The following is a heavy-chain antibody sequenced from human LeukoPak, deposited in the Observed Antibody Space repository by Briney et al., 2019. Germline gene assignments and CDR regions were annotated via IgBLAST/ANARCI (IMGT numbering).Heavy chain of an antibody. V-gene: IGHV4-31*03. J-gene: IGHJ6*02. CDR1: AGSISSGGYY. Sequence: KPSQTLSLTCTDSAGSISSGGYYWSWIRQHPGKGLEWIGYIYYSGSTYYNPSLKSRVTISVDTSKNQFSLKLSSVTAADTAVYYCARDRGTEHGMDVWGQGTTVTVSS. D-gene: IGHD3-10*01. CDR3: ARDRGTEHGMDV. CDR2: IYYSGST.